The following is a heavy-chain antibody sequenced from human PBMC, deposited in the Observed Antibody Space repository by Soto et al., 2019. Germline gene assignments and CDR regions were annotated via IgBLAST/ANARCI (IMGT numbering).Heavy chain of an antibody. CDR1: GFTFSSYA. Sequence: GGSLRLSCAASGFTFSSYAMHWVRQAPGKGLEWVAVISYDGSNKYYADSVKGRFTISRDNSKNTLYLQMNSLRAEDTAVYYCARDPVWSGYYYYYGMDVWGQGTTVTVSS. V-gene: IGHV3-30-3*01. CDR2: ISYDGSNK. J-gene: IGHJ6*02. D-gene: IGHD3-3*01. CDR3: ARDPVWSGYYYYYGMDV.